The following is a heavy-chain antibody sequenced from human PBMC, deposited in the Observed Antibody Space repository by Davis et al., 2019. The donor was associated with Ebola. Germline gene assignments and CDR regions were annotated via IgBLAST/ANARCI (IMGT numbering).Heavy chain of an antibody. CDR1: GFTFSSYA. D-gene: IGHD3-22*01. Sequence: GGSLRLSCAASGFTFSSYAMSWVRQAPGKGLVWVSVISGSGGSTYYADSVKGRFTISRDDSKNTAYLQMNSLKTEDTAEYYCTTTYYYDSSGTLVADYWGQGTLVTVSS. V-gene: IGHV3-23*01. CDR2: ISGSGGST. CDR3: TTTYYYDSSGTLVADY. J-gene: IGHJ4*02.